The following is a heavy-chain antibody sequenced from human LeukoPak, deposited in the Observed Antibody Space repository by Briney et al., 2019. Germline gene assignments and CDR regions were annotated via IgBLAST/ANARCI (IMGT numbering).Heavy chain of an antibody. CDR1: GFTFSSYA. Sequence: GGSLRLSCAASGFTFSSYAMHWVRQALGKGLEWVAVISYDGSNKYYADSVKGRFTISRDNSKNTLYLQMNSLRAEDTAVYYCARDWGVRGVHAFDIWGQGTMVTVSS. D-gene: IGHD3-10*01. CDR3: ARDWGVRGVHAFDI. V-gene: IGHV3-30*04. J-gene: IGHJ3*02. CDR2: ISYDGSNK.